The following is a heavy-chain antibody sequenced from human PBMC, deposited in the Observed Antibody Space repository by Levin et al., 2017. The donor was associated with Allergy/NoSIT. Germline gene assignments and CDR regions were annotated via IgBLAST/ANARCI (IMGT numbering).Heavy chain of an antibody. V-gene: IGHV3-11*01. Sequence: PGGSLRLSCAASGFTFSDYYMSWIRQAPGKGLEWVSYISSSGSTIYYADSVKGRFTISRDNAKNSLYLQMNSLRAEDTAVYYCARATDYPTISSSYYFDYWGQGTLVTVSS. CDR3: ARATDYPTISSSYYFDY. CDR2: ISSSGSTI. CDR1: GFTFSDYY. J-gene: IGHJ4*02. D-gene: IGHD6-6*01.